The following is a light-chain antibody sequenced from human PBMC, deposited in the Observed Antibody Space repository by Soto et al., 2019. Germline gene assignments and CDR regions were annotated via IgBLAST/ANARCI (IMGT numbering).Light chain of an antibody. CDR2: AAS. J-gene: IGKJ3*01. CDR1: QGISSY. Sequence: DIQLTQSPSFLSASVGDRVTITCRASQGISSYLAWYQQNPGKAPKLLIYAASTLQSGVPSRFSGSGSGTEFTLTISSLQPEDFATYYCQLITFGPGTKVDIK. CDR3: QLIT. V-gene: IGKV1-9*01.